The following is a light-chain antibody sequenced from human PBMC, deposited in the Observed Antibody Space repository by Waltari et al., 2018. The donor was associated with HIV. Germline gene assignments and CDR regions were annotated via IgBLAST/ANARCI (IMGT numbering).Light chain of an antibody. J-gene: IGLJ1*01. Sequence: QSALTQPPSASGSPGQSVPLPCTGTSSDVAGYNYVSWYQQHPGKAPKLIIYEVNKRPSGVPDRFAGSKSGNTASLTVSGLQAEDEADYYCSSYAGTRYVFGTGTKVTVL. CDR2: EVN. CDR1: SSDVAGYNY. CDR3: SSYAGTRYV. V-gene: IGLV2-8*01.